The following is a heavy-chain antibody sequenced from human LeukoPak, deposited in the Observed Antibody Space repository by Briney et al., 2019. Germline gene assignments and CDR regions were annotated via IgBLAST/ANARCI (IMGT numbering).Heavy chain of an antibody. V-gene: IGHV4-59*08. CDR3: ARTRGYYGTSMDY. Sequence: SETLSLTCAVYGGSFSGYYWSWIRQPPGKGLEWIGYIYYSGSTNYNPSLKSRVTISVDTSKNQFSLKLSSVTAADTAVYYCARTRGYYGTSMDYWGQGTLVTVSS. CDR2: IYYSGST. CDR1: GGSFSGYY. J-gene: IGHJ4*02. D-gene: IGHD1-26*01.